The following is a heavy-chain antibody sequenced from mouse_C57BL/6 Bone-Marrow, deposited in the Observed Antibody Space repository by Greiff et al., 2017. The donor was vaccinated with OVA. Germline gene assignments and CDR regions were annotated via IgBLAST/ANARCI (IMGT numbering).Heavy chain of an antibody. Sequence: EVHLVESGGDLVKPGGSLKLSCAASGFTFSSYGMSWVRQTPDKRLEWVATISSGGSYTYYPDSVKGRFTISRDNAKNTLYLQMSSLKSEDTAMYYCARHEGFTGDYWGQGTSVTVSS. CDR2: ISSGGSYT. CDR3: ARHEGFTGDY. J-gene: IGHJ4*01. D-gene: IGHD1-1*01. CDR1: GFTFSSYG. V-gene: IGHV5-6*01.